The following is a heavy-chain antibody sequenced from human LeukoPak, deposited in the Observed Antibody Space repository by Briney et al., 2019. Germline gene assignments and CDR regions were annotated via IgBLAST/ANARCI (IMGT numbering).Heavy chain of an antibody. CDR3: ARGTMVRGVVSYYYHGMDV. CDR1: GGTFSSYA. D-gene: IGHD3-10*01. CDR2: IIPIFGTA. Sequence: SVKVSCKASGGTFSSYAISWVRQAPGQGLEWMGGIIPIFGTANYAQKFQGRVTITADKSTSTAYMELSSLRSEDTAVYYCARGTMVRGVVSYYYHGMDVWGKGTTVTVSS. J-gene: IGHJ6*04. V-gene: IGHV1-69*06.